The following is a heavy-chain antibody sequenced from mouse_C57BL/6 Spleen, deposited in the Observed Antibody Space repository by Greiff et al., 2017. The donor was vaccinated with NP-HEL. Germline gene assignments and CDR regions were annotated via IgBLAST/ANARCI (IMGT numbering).Heavy chain of an antibody. J-gene: IGHJ1*03. CDR1: GFSLTSYC. Sequence: VKLVESGPGLVAPSQSLSITCTASGFSLTSYCVHWVRQPPGKGLEWLVVIWSDGSTTYNSALKSRLSISKDNSKSQDFLKMNCLQTDDTAMYYCAVHETYYYGSSYVDWYFDVWGTGTTLTVSS. CDR2: IWSDGST. CDR3: AVHETYYYGSSYVDWYFDV. V-gene: IGHV2-6*03. D-gene: IGHD1-1*01.